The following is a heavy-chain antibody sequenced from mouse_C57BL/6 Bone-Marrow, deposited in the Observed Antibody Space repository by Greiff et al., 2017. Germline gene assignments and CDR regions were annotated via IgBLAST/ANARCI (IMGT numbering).Heavy chain of an antibody. Sequence: QVTLKVSGPGILQSSQTLSLTCSFSGFSLSTSGMGVSWIRQPSGKGLEWLAHIYWDDDKRYNPSLKSRLTISKDTSRNQVFLKITSVDTADTATYYCARRAGAQATFPYAMDYWGQGTSVTVSS. CDR1: GFSLSTSGMG. V-gene: IGHV8-12*01. CDR2: IYWDDDK. D-gene: IGHD3-2*02. J-gene: IGHJ4*01. CDR3: ARRAGAQATFPYAMDY.